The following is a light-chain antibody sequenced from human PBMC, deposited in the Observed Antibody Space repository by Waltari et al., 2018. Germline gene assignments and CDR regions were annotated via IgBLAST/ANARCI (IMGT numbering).Light chain of an antibody. J-gene: IGKJ1*01. Sequence: DIVMTQSPDSLTVSLGERATINCKSSQRVLYSVNNMNYLAWYQQKPGQPPKLLIYWASARESGVPDRFSGSGSGTDFTLTITSLQAEDVAVYYCHQYSTTPWTFGQGTKVEI. CDR2: WAS. V-gene: IGKV4-1*01. CDR3: HQYSTTPWT. CDR1: QRVLYSVNNMNY.